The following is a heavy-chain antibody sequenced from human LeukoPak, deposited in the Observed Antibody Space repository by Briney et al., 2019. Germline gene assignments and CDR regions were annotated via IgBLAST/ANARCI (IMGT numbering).Heavy chain of an antibody. Sequence: GASVKVSCKASGYTFTSYYMHWVRQAPGQGLEWMGIINPSGGSTSYAQKFQGRVTITRDTSASTAYMELSSLRSEDTAVYYCARDLTGYCSSTSCSAFDYWGQGTLVTVSS. CDR1: GYTFTSYY. J-gene: IGHJ4*02. CDR2: INPSGGST. CDR3: ARDLTGYCSSTSCSAFDY. D-gene: IGHD2-2*01. V-gene: IGHV1-46*01.